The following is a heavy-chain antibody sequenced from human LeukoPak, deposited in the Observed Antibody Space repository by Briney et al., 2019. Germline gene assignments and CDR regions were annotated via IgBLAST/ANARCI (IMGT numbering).Heavy chain of an antibody. J-gene: IGHJ4*02. CDR2: ISYDGSNK. Sequence: PGRSLRLSCAASGFTLSSYAMHWVRQAPGKGLEWVAVISYDGSNKYYADSVKGRFTISRDNSKNTLYLQMNSLRAEDTAVYYCARGGSGYDWPDYWGQGTLVTVSS. CDR3: ARGGSGYDWPDY. CDR1: GFTLSSYA. V-gene: IGHV3-30-3*01. D-gene: IGHD5-12*01.